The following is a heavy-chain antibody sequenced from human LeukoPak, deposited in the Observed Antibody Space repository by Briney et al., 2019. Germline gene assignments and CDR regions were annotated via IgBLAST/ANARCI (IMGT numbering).Heavy chain of an antibody. Sequence: SETLSLTCTVTGGSISSYYWSWIRQPPGKGLEWIGYIYYSGSTNYNPSLKSRVTISVDTSKNQFSLKLSSVTAADTAVYYCARRSLTSRASDIWGQGTMVTVSS. V-gene: IGHV4-59*01. J-gene: IGHJ3*02. CDR1: GGSISSYY. CDR2: IYYSGST. CDR3: ARRSLTSRASDI.